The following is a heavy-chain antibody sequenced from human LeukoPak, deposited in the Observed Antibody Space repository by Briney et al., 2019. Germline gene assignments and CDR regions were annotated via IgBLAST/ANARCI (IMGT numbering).Heavy chain of an antibody. CDR2: IIPIFDTP. D-gene: IGHD4-17*01. CDR3: ARAVQVTTGGLFDY. CDR1: GGTFSNYA. Sequence: SVKISCKASGGTFSNYAISWVRQAPGQGLEWMGGIIPIFDTPNFAQKFQGRVTITADKSTSTAYMELSRLRSEDTAVYYCARAVQVTTGGLFDYWGQGTLVTVSS. V-gene: IGHV1-69*06. J-gene: IGHJ4*02.